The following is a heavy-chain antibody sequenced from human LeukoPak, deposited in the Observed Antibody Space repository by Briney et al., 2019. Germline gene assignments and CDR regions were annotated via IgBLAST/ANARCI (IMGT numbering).Heavy chain of an antibody. CDR1: GFTFSSYA. Sequence: QPGGSLRLSCAASGFTFSSYAMSWVRQAPGKGLEWVSAISGSGGSTYYADSVKGRFTISRDNSKNTLYLQMNSLRAEDTAVYYCAKIKQQWLEQPGAFDIWGQGTMVTVSS. J-gene: IGHJ3*02. V-gene: IGHV3-23*01. D-gene: IGHD6-19*01. CDR2: ISGSGGST. CDR3: AKIKQQWLEQPGAFDI.